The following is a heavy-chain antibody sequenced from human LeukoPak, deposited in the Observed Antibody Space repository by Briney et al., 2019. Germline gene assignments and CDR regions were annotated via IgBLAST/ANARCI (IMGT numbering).Heavy chain of an antibody. Sequence: PGGSLRLSCATSGFAFSTYGMEWVRQAPGKGLEWVAIIFSDGIRKYYADSVKGRFTISRDISRSTLHLEMNSLSAEDTAVYYCARASGPIKKNRFDQWGQGTLVTVSS. CDR3: ARASGPIKKNRFDQ. J-gene: IGHJ4*02. D-gene: IGHD1-26*01. CDR1: GFAFSTYG. V-gene: IGHV3-30*12. CDR2: IFSDGIRK.